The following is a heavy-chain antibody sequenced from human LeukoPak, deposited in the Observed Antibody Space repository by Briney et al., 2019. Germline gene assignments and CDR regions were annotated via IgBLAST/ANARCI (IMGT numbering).Heavy chain of an antibody. CDR1: GFTFSSYA. CDR2: ISGSGSST. V-gene: IGHV3-23*01. Sequence: HTGGSLILSCAASGFTFSSYAMSWVRQAPGKGLEWVSGISGSGSSTNYADSVKGRFTISRDNSKKTLYLQMNSLRAEDTAIYYCAKAQRPPILYYFDYWGQGTLVTVSS. CDR3: AKAQRPPILYYFDY. D-gene: IGHD6-25*01. J-gene: IGHJ4*02.